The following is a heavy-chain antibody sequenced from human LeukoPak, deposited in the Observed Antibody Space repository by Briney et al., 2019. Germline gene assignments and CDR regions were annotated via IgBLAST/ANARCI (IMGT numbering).Heavy chain of an antibody. CDR2: IYYSGST. V-gene: IGHV4-30-4*01. CDR3: ARGDGIVVVTSFDY. D-gene: IGHD3-22*01. Sequence: PSQTLSLTCTVSGGSISSGDYYWSWIRQPPGKGLEWIGYIYYSGSTYYNPSLKSRVTISVDTSKNQFSLKLSSVTAADTAVYYCARGDGIVVVTSFDYWGQGTLVTVSS. J-gene: IGHJ4*02. CDR1: GGSISSGDYY.